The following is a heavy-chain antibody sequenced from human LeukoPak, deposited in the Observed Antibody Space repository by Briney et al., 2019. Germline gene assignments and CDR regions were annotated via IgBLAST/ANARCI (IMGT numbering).Heavy chain of an antibody. V-gene: IGHV3-23*01. Sequence: GGSLRLSCAASGLTFNNYAMSWVRQAPGKGLEWVSAISGSGGSTYYADSVKGRFTISRDNSKNTLYLQMNSLRAEDTAVYYCAKDRLVLPDAVYYFDYWGQGTLVTVSS. D-gene: IGHD6-19*01. J-gene: IGHJ4*02. CDR1: GLTFNNYA. CDR2: ISGSGGST. CDR3: AKDRLVLPDAVYYFDY.